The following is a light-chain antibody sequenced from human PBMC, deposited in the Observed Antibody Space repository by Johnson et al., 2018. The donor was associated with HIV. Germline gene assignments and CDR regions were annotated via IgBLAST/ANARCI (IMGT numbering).Light chain of an antibody. Sequence: QSMLTQPPSVSAAPGQKVTISCSGSSSNIGNNYVSWYQQLPGTAPKLLIYDNNKRPSGTPDRFSGSKCGTSATLGITGLQTGDEADYYCGTWESRLSFYVFGTGTKVTVL. CDR1: SSNIGNNY. CDR3: GTWESRLSFYV. CDR2: DNN. J-gene: IGLJ1*01. V-gene: IGLV1-51*01.